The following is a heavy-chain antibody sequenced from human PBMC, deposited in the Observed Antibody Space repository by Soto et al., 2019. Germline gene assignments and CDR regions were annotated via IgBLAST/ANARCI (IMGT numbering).Heavy chain of an antibody. V-gene: IGHV3-64*02. D-gene: IGHD3-10*01. CDR1: GFTFSSYS. J-gene: IGHJ4*02. CDR2: ISPNGGNT. Sequence: GGSLRLSCAASGFTFSSYSMHWVRQAPGKGLEYVSAISPNGGNTFYADSVKGRFSISRDDSKNTVYLQMGSLRGEDMAVYYCARGPYYGSYWGQGT. CDR3: ARGPYYGSY.